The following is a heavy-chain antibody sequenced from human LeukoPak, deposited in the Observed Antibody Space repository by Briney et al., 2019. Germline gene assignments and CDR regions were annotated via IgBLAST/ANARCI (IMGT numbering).Heavy chain of an antibody. V-gene: IGHV3-11*01. J-gene: IGHJ5*02. Sequence: LSLTCAVYGGSFSGYYWSWIRQPPGKGLEWVSYISSSGSTIYYADSVKGRFTISRDNAKNSLYLQMNSLRPEDTALYYCVKDRRNPYRPEGPFDPWGQGTLVTVSS. D-gene: IGHD1-14*01. CDR1: GGSFSGYY. CDR3: VKDRRNPYRPEGPFDP. CDR2: ISSSGSTI.